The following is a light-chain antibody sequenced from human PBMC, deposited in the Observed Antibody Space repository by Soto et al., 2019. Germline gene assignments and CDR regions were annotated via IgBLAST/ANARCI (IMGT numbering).Light chain of an antibody. J-gene: IGKJ1*01. V-gene: IGKV1-5*03. CDR3: QQYNSLWT. CDR2: KAS. Sequence: DIQMTQSPSTLSASVGDRVTITCRASQSISSWLAWYQQKPGKAPKLLIYKASSLESGVPSRFSGSGSGTEFTLTISSLQPDDFATYYCQQYNSLWTFGHGTKVDI. CDR1: QSISSW.